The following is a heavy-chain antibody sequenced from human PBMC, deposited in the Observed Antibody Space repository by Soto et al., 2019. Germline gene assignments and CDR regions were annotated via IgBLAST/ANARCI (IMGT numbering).Heavy chain of an antibody. D-gene: IGHD2-15*01. J-gene: IGHJ4*02. CDR2: IDPGDSDT. CDR3: ARRLGYSSGPIDY. Sequence: GESLKISCQGSGYRFTTYWIGWVRQKPGKGLEWMGIIDPGDSDTRYSPAFQGQVTISADKSISTAYLQWSSLKASDSAMYYCARRLGYSSGPIDYWGQGTLVTVSS. V-gene: IGHV5-51*01. CDR1: GYRFTTYW.